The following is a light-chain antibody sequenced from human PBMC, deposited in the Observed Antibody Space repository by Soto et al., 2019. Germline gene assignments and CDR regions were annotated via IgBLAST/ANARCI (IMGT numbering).Light chain of an antibody. CDR3: NSYTGSATHVV. CDR2: EVS. CDR1: SSDVGGYNY. J-gene: IGLJ2*01. Sequence: QSALTQPASVSGSPGQSITISCTGTSSDVGGYNYVSWYQQYPGKAPKLVIFEVSTRPSGVSDRFSGSKSGNTASLTISGLQAEDEADYYCNSYTGSATHVVFGGGTQLTVL. V-gene: IGLV2-14*01.